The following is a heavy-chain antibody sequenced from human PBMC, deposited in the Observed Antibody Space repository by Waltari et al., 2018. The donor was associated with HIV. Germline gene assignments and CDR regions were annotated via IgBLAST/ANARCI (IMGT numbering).Heavy chain of an antibody. J-gene: IGHJ4*02. V-gene: IGHV1-8*01. D-gene: IGHD4-17*01. CDR2: MNPNSGNT. Sequence: QVQLVQSGAEVKKTGASVKVSCTASGYVFIRYDINWVRQAPGQGLEWMGWMNPNSGNTGSAQKLQGRLTMTWNISTNTAYMELSSLSSEDTAVYYCARGPTTLVKYHDFWGQGSLVTVSS. CDR1: GYVFIRYD. CDR3: ARGPTTLVKYHDF.